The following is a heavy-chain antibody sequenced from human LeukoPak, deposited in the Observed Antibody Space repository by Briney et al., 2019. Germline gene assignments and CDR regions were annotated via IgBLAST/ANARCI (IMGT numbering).Heavy chain of an antibody. CDR1: GYSFSSYW. CDR3: ARSRTTVTNFDY. J-gene: IGHJ4*02. Sequence: PGESLKISCKGSGYSFSSYWIAWVRQMPGKGLEWMGIIFPGDFDTRYSPSFQGQVTISVDKSISTAYLQWNGLKASDTATYYCARSRTTVTNFDYWGQGTLVTVSS. D-gene: IGHD4-17*01. V-gene: IGHV5-51*01. CDR2: IFPGDFDT.